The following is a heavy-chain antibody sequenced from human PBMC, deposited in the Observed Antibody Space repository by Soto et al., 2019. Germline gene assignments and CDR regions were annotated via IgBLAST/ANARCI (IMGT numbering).Heavy chain of an antibody. Sequence: QVQLVESGGGVVQPGRSLRLSCAASGFTFSSYGMHWVRQAPGKGLEWVAVVWYDGSNKYYADSVKGRFTISSDNSKNTLYLQMNGLRAEDTAVYYCARDWAATDYGVQYNWFDPWGQGTMVTVSS. CDR1: GFTFSSYG. J-gene: IGHJ5*02. D-gene: IGHD4-17*01. CDR2: VWYDGSNK. V-gene: IGHV3-33*01. CDR3: ARDWAATDYGVQYNWFDP.